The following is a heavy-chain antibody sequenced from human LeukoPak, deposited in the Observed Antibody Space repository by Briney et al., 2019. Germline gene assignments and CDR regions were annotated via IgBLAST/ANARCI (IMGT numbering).Heavy chain of an antibody. D-gene: IGHD3-3*01. J-gene: IGHJ4*02. CDR3: ATDTYYDFWSGPVEY. Sequence: GGSLRLSCAASGFTFSDYYMSWIRQAPGKGLEWVSYISSSGSTIYDADSVKGRFTNSRDNAKNSLYLQMNSLRAEDTAVYYCATDTYYDFWSGPVEYWGQGTLVTVSS. CDR1: GFTFSDYY. CDR2: ISSSGSTI. V-gene: IGHV3-11*04.